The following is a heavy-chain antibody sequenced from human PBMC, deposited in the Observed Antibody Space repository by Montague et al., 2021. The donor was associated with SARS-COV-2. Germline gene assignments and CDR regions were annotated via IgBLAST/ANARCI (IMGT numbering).Heavy chain of an antibody. D-gene: IGHD3-10*01. CDR2: IFYTGTT. J-gene: IGHJ6*02. CDR1: GGSISGYW. Sequence: SETRSLTCSVSGGSISGYWWGWVRQPPGKGLEWIANIFYTGTTYYKPSLRSRVTISVDTSKNQFYLELTSVTAADTAVYYCAKDRSPDFGEHGLDVWGQGTTVTVSS. V-gene: IGHV4-59*01. CDR3: AKDRSPDFGEHGLDV.